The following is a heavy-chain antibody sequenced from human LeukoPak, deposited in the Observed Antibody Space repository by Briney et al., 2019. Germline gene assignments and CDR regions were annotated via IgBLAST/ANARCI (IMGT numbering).Heavy chain of an antibody. D-gene: IGHD1-26*01. CDR1: GFTFSSYA. CDR3: ARDGRDTDAFDI. Sequence: GGSLRLSCAASGFTFSSYAMHWVRQAPGKGLEWVAVISYDGSNKYYADSVKGRFTISRDNSKNTLYLQMNSLRAEDTAVYYCARDGRDTDAFDIWGKGQWSPSLQ. CDR2: ISYDGSNK. J-gene: IGHJ3*02. V-gene: IGHV3-30*04.